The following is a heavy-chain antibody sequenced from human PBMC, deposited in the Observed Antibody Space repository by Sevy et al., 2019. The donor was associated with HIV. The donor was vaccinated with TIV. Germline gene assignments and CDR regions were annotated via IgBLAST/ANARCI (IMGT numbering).Heavy chain of an antibody. CDR1: GFTFSSYA. J-gene: IGHJ5*02. CDR2: ISFGGSNK. CDR3: ARDISLLITRNLGFDP. V-gene: IGHV3-30-3*01. D-gene: IGHD3-3*01. Sequence: GGSLRLSCAASGFTFSSYAMHWVRQAPGKGLEWVAVISFGGSNKYYADSVKGRFTISRDNSKNTLYLQMNSLRAEDTAVYYCARDISLLITRNLGFDPWGQRTLVTVSS.